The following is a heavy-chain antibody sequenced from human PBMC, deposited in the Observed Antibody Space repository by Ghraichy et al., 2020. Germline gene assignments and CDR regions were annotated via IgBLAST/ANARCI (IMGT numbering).Heavy chain of an antibody. Sequence: SETLSLTCTVSGGSISSSSYYWGWIRQPPGKGLEWIGSIYYSGSTYYNPSLKSRVTISVDTSKNQFSLKLSSVTAADTAVYYCARDLLIYDSSGYRGAGFDPWGQGTLVTVSS. J-gene: IGHJ5*02. CDR1: GGSISSSSYY. CDR3: ARDLLIYDSSGYRGAGFDP. D-gene: IGHD3-22*01. V-gene: IGHV4-39*07. CDR2: IYYSGST.